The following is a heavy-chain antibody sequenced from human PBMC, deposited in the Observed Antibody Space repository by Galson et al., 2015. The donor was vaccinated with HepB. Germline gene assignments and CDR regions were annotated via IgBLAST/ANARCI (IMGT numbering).Heavy chain of an antibody. V-gene: IGHV1-46*02. CDR3: ARRAEDYYESSAYPYYHYYYYMDV. J-gene: IGHJ6*03. CDR2: INPSGGST. Sequence: SVKVSCKASGYTFDSYQMRWVRQAPGQGLEWMGVINPSGGSTNYAQKFQGRLTMTGDTSTSTVYMELSSLRSEDTAVYYCARRAEDYYESSAYPYYHYYYYMDVWGTGTTVTVSS. D-gene: IGHD3-22*01. CDR1: GYTFDSYQ.